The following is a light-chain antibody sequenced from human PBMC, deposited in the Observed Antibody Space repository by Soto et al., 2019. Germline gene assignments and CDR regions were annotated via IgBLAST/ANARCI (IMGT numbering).Light chain of an antibody. V-gene: IGKV3-20*01. CDR1: QSVSSSY. CDR3: QQYNSLWT. J-gene: IGKJ1*01. Sequence: EIVLTQSPGTLSLSPGERATLSCRASQSVSSSYLAWYHQKPGQAPRLLIYGASTRATGIPARFSGSGSGTEFTLTISSLQPDDFATYYCQQYNSLWTFGQGTKVDIK. CDR2: GAS.